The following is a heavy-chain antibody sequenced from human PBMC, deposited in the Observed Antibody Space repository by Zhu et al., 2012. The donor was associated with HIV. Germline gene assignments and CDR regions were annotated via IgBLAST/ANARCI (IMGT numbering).Heavy chain of an antibody. CDR2: MSYSGST. Sequence: QVQLQESGPGLVKPSDTLSLTCAVSGYSISSSNWWGWIRQPPGKGLEWIAYMSYSGSTYYNVSLKSRVTMSVDTSKNQFSLKLRSVTAVDTAVYYCARIREDILTGLYYYYMDVWGKGTTVTVSS. D-gene: IGHD3-9*01. J-gene: IGHJ6*03. V-gene: IGHV4-28*01. CDR1: GYSISSSNW. CDR3: ARIREDILTGLYYYYMDV.